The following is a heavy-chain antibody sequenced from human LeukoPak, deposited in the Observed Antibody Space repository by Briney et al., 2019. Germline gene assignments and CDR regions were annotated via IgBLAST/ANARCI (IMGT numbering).Heavy chain of an antibody. D-gene: IGHD6-13*01. CDR3: ARGGQQLSY. J-gene: IGHJ4*02. Sequence: PSETLSLTCAVYGGSFSGYYWSWIRQPPGKGLEWIGEINHSGSTNYNPSLKSRVTISVDTSKNQFSLKLSSVTAADTAVNYCARGGQQLSYWGQGTLVTVSS. V-gene: IGHV4-34*01. CDR1: GGSFSGYY. CDR2: INHSGST.